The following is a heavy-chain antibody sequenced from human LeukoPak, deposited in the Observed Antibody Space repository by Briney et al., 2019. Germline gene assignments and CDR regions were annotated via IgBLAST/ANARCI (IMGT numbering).Heavy chain of an antibody. Sequence: PGGSLRLSCTVSGFTLSDHYMDWVRQTPGKGLEWVGRTGNKANSYTTEYAASVKDRFTISSDDSKNSLFLQMNSLKAEDTAVYYCARTAGGSYSSWAYWGQGTLVTVSS. D-gene: IGHD1-26*01. J-gene: IGHJ4*02. CDR3: ARTAGGSYSSWAY. CDR1: GFTLSDHY. CDR2: TGNKANSYTT. V-gene: IGHV3-72*01.